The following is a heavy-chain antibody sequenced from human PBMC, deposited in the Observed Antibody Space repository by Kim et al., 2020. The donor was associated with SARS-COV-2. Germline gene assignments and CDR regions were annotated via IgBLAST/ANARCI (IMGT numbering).Heavy chain of an antibody. CDR2: IKSKTDGGTT. J-gene: IGHJ6*02. D-gene: IGHD3-3*01. CDR1: GFTFSNAW. CDR3: TTDPLLEWLPQGGYYGMDV. Sequence: GGSLRLSCAASGFTFSNAWMSWVRQAPGKGLEWVGRIKSKTDGGTTDYAAPVKGRFTISRDDSKNTLYLQMNSLKTEDTAVYYCTTDPLLEWLPQGGYYGMDVWGQGTTVTVSS. V-gene: IGHV3-15*01.